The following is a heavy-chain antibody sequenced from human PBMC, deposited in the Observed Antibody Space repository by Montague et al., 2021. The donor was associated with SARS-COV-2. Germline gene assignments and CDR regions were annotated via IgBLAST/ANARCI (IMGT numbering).Heavy chain of an antibody. D-gene: IGHD2-8*01. V-gene: IGHV4-61*02. CDR2: FYTSGST. CDR1: GGSISSGCYY. CDR3: AILRGDGLDYFDY. Sequence: TLSLTCTVSGGSISSGCYYWSWVRQPTGKALVWNGRFYTSGSTNYNPTRRSSVTISVDTSKNQFSLKLSSVTAADTAVYYCAILRGDGLDYFDYWGQGTLVTVSS. J-gene: IGHJ4*02.